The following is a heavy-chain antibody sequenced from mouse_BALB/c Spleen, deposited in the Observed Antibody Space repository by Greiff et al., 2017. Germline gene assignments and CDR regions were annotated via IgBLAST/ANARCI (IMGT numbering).Heavy chain of an antibody. D-gene: IGHD2-4*01. CDR2: INPSTGYT. Sequence: QVQLKQSGAELAKPGASVKMSCKASGYTFTSYWMHWVKQRPGQGLEWIGYINPSTGYTEYNQKFKDKATLTADKSSSTAYMQLSSLTSEDSAVYYCARGDYDYDVNWFAYWGQGTLVTVSA. J-gene: IGHJ3*01. V-gene: IGHV1-7*01. CDR1: GYTFTSYW. CDR3: ARGDYDYDVNWFAY.